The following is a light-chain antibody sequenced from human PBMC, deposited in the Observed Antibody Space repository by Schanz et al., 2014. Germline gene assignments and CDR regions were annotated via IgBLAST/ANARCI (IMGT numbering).Light chain of an antibody. CDR1: QSVMNSY. J-gene: IGKJ4*01. V-gene: IGKV3D-20*02. CDR2: GAS. Sequence: EIVLTQSPGTLSLSPGERATLSCRASQSVMNSYLAWYQHKPGQAPRLLIYGASSRATVIPDRFSGSGSGTDFTLTISSLEPEDFAVYYCQQRSNWPRLTFGGGTKVEIK. CDR3: QQRSNWPRLT.